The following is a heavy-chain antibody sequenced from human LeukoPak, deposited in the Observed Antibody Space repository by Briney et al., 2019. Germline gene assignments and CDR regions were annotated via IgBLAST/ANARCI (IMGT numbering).Heavy chain of an antibody. CDR1: GFTFISYG. J-gene: IGHJ3*02. V-gene: IGHV3-30*18. Sequence: PGGSLRLSCAASGFTFISYGMHWVRQPPGKGLEWVAGISHDGGNKYYVDSVKGRFTISRDNSKNTLFLQMNSLRAEDTAVYYCAKAYGYGDYAADAFDIWGQGTMVTVSS. D-gene: IGHD4-17*01. CDR3: AKAYGYGDYAADAFDI. CDR2: ISHDGGNK.